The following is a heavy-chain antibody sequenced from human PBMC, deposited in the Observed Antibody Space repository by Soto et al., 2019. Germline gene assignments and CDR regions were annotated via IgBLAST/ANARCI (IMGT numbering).Heavy chain of an antibody. D-gene: IGHD1-26*01. J-gene: IGHJ4*02. CDR1: GGSISSSTYH. Sequence: QLQLQESGPGLVKPSETLSLTCTVSGGSISSSTYHWGWIRQPPGRGLEWIGTIYHSGATYYNSSLESRVTISVDTSKNQFSLRLSSVTAADRAVYYCVRQGPATMWEWGQGALVTVSS. CDR2: IYHSGAT. V-gene: IGHV4-39*01. CDR3: VRQGPATMWE.